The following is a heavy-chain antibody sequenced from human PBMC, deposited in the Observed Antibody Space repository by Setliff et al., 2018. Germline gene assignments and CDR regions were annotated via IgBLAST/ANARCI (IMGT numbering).Heavy chain of an antibody. J-gene: IGHJ4*02. CDR2: IIPIFGSA. D-gene: IGHD6-19*01. CDR3: ARGSVEYSRGWYYFDY. CDR1: GGTFSSYA. Sequence: VKVSCKASGGTFSSYAISWVRQAPGQGLEWMGGIIPIFGSANYARKFQGRVTVTADESTSTAYMELSSLRSEDTAVYYCARGSVEYSRGWYYFDYWAQGTLVTVSS. V-gene: IGHV1-69*01.